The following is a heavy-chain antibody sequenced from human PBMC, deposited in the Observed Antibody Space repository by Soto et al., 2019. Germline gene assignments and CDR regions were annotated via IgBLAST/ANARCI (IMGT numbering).Heavy chain of an antibody. V-gene: IGHV3-33*01. Sequence: QVQLVESGGGVVQPGRSLRLSCATSGFIFSNYAMHWVRQAPGQGLEWVALIWSDGSYDNYAESVKGRFTISRDNSKNTLYVQMNSLRVEDTGVYFCARGTGTGSFLIDYWGQGTLVTVSS. J-gene: IGHJ4*02. D-gene: IGHD3-10*01. CDR1: GFIFSNYA. CDR3: ARGTGTGSFLIDY. CDR2: IWSDGSYD.